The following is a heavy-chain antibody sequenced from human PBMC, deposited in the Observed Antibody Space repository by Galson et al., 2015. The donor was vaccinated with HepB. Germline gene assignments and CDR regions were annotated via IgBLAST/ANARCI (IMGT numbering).Heavy chain of an antibody. CDR2: VYPADSDT. Sequence: QSGAEVKKPGESLKISCKGSGFHFPSYWIGWVRQRPGKGLEWMGIVYPADSDTRYTPSFQGQVTTSADKSTNTAYLQWSSLKASDTAMYYCARPPLYSGYDIVVAYWGQGTLVTVSS. J-gene: IGHJ4*02. D-gene: IGHD5-12*01. V-gene: IGHV5-51*01. CDR1: GFHFPSYW. CDR3: ARPPLYSGYDIVVAY.